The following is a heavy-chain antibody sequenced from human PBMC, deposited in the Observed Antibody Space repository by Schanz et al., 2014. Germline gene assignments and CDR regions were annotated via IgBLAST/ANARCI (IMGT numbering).Heavy chain of an antibody. J-gene: IGHJ4*02. CDR1: GFTFSSYS. CDR2: IGVDGTTT. Sequence: EVQLVESGGGLVQPGGSLRLSCTASGFTFSSYSMNWVRQAPGKGLEWVSVIGVDGTTTYYADSVKGRFTISRDNAKNSLYLEMNSLRAEDTALYYCARDRRNADLDYCGQGTLVTVSS. CDR3: ARDRRNADLDY. V-gene: IGHV3-48*01. D-gene: IGHD1-1*01.